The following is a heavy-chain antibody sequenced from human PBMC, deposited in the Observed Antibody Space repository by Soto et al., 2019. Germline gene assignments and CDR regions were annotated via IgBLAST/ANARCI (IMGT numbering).Heavy chain of an antibody. V-gene: IGHV3-73*01. CDR2: IRSKANSYAT. Sequence: GGSLRLSCAASGFTFSGSAMHWVRQASGKGLEWVGRIRSKANSYATAYAASVKGRFTISRDDSRNTAYLQMNSLKTEDTAVYYCAKDQTPGSYDSSGYYPQHGMDVWGQGTTVTVSS. CDR3: AKDQTPGSYDSSGYYPQHGMDV. D-gene: IGHD3-22*01. CDR1: GFTFSGSA. J-gene: IGHJ6*02.